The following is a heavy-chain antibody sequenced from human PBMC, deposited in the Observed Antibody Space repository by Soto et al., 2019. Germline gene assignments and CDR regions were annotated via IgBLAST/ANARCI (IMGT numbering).Heavy chain of an antibody. Sequence: ASVKVSCKASGYTFTSYGISWVRQAPGQGLEWMGWISAYNGNTNYAQKLQGRVTMTTDTSTSTAYMELRSLRSDDTAVYYCARAVGASQNYYYYYYGMDVWGQGTTVTVSS. CDR1: GYTFTSYG. D-gene: IGHD1-26*01. V-gene: IGHV1-18*01. CDR2: ISAYNGNT. J-gene: IGHJ6*02. CDR3: ARAVGASQNYYYYYYGMDV.